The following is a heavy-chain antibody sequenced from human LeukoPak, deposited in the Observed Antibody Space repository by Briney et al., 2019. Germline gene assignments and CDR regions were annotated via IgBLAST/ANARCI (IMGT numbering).Heavy chain of an antibody. CDR2: ISYDGSNK. CDR3: ARDSPQYNWNDWGPFDY. V-gene: IGHV3-30*04. CDR1: GVTFSSYA. J-gene: IGHJ4*02. D-gene: IGHD1-1*01. Sequence: GRSLRLSCAASGVTFSSYAMHWLRQAPGKGLEGVAVISYDGSNKYYADSVEGRFTIPRDNSKNTLYLQMNSLRAEDTVVYYCARDSPQYNWNDWGPFDYWGQGTLVTVSS.